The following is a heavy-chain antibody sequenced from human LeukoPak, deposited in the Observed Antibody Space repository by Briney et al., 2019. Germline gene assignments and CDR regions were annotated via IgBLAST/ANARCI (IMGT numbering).Heavy chain of an antibody. CDR1: GGSISSYY. J-gene: IGHJ4*02. CDR3: ASGSNIVGATGRFDY. Sequence: SETLSLTCTGSGGSISSYYWRWIRQPPGKGLEWIGYIYYSGSTNYNPSLKSRVTISVDTSKNQFSLKLSSVTAADTAVYYCASGSNIVGATGRFDYWGQGTLVTVSS. CDR2: IYYSGST. V-gene: IGHV4-59*08. D-gene: IGHD1-26*01.